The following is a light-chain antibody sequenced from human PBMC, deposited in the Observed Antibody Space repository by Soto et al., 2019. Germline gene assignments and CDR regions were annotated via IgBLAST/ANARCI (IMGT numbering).Light chain of an antibody. J-gene: IGKJ2*01. V-gene: IGKV4-1*01. CDR1: QSLYNSNNLNY. CDR2: WAS. CDR3: QKYHSNPST. Sequence: DIVMTQSPDSLAVSLGERATINCKSSQSLYNSNNLNYLAWYQQKPGQPPKLLLYWASTRESGVPDRFSGSGSGKDFTLTISSLQAADVAVYYCQKYHSNPSTFGQGTKLEIK.